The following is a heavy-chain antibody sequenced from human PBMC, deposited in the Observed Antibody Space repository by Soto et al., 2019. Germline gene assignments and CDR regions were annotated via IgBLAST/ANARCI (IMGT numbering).Heavy chain of an antibody. Sequence: GGSLRLSCAASGFTFSSYAMSWVRQAPGKGLEWVSGISGPGGSTYYADSVKGRFTISRDNSKTTLYLQMNSLSAEDTAVYYCAKTSGWYTTRQNYYYNMDVWGQGTTVTVSS. V-gene: IGHV3-23*01. CDR2: ISGPGGST. CDR1: GFTFSSYA. J-gene: IGHJ6*02. CDR3: AKTSGWYTTRQNYYYNMDV. D-gene: IGHD6-19*01.